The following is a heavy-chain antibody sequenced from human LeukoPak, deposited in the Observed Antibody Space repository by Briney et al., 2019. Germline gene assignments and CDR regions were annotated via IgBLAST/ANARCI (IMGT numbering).Heavy chain of an antibody. CDR1: GYTFTSYY. CDR3: ARSLEYSSSSHYYYYGKDV. J-gene: IGHJ6*02. V-gene: IGHV1-46*01. CDR2: INPSGGST. Sequence: ASVKVSCKASGYTFTSYYMHWVRQAPGQGLEWMGIINPSGGSTSYARKFQGRVTMTRDTSTSTVYMELSSLRSEDTAVYYCARSLEYSSSSHYYYYGKDVWGQGTTVTVSS. D-gene: IGHD6-6*01.